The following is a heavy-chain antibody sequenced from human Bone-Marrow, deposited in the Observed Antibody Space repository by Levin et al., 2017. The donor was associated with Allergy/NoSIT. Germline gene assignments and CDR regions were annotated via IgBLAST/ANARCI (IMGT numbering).Heavy chain of an antibody. V-gene: IGHV4-4*02. CDR1: SGSISTSTW. J-gene: IGHJ3*02. CDR2: VFHSGIT. D-gene: IGHD6-19*01. Sequence: TPSETLSLTCTVSSGSISTSTWWSWVRQSPVKGLEWIGDVFHSGITKYNPSLKSRLSISVEKSKEQWSLKLDSVTAADTAVYYCATLGFTSGWGRAFDIWGQGIMVTVSS. CDR3: ATLGFTSGWGRAFDI.